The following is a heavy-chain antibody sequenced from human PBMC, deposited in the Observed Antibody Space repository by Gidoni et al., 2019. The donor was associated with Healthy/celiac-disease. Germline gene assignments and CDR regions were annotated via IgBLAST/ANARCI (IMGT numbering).Heavy chain of an antibody. CDR2: ISAYNGNT. J-gene: IGHJ4*02. V-gene: IGHV1-18*01. D-gene: IGHD3-22*01. CDR3: ASSRYYDSSGYYRTLDY. Sequence: QVQLVQSGAEVKKPGASVTVSCKTSGYTFNSYGISWVRQAPGQGLEWMGWISAYNGNTNYATKLKGRVTMTTDTSTSTAYMELRSLRSDETAVYYCASSRYYDSSGYYRTLDYWGQGTMVTVSS. CDR1: GYTFNSYG.